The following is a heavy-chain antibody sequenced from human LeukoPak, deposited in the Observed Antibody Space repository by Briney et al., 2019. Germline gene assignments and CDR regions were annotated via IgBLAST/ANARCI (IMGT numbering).Heavy chain of an antibody. CDR1: GGTFSSYA. V-gene: IGHV1-69*05. CDR3: ARGRAHYYDSSGYYHPDY. Sequence: ASVKVSCKASGGTFSSYAISWARQAPGQGLEWMGGIIPIFGTANYAQKFQGRVTMTRNTSISTAYMELSSLRSEGTAVYYCARGRAHYYDSSGYYHPDYWGQGTLVTVSS. CDR2: IIPIFGTA. J-gene: IGHJ4*02. D-gene: IGHD3-22*01.